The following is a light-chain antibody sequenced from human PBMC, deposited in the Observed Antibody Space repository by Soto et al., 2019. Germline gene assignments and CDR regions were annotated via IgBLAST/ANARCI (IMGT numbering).Light chain of an antibody. CDR1: SSNIGSNT. Sequence: QSVLTQPPSASGTPGQRVTISCSGSSSNIGSNTVNWYRQLPGTAPKLLIYTNNQRPSGVPDRFSGSKSGTSASLAISRLQSDDEADYYCAAWDNSLNGVVFGGGTQLIVL. CDR2: TNN. V-gene: IGLV1-44*01. J-gene: IGLJ2*01. CDR3: AAWDNSLNGVV.